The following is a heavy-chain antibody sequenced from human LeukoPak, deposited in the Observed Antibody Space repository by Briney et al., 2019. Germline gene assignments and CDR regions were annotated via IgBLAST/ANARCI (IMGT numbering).Heavy chain of an antibody. J-gene: IGHJ5*02. CDR1: GYSISSGYY. Sequence: SETLSLTCTVSGYSISSGYYWGWIRQPPGKGLEWIGSIYHSGSTYYNPSLKSRVTISVDTSKNQFSLKLSSVTAADTAVYYCARQGQLTRGWFDPWGQGTLVTVSS. CDR3: ARQGQLTRGWFDP. V-gene: IGHV4-38-2*02. D-gene: IGHD1-1*01. CDR2: IYHSGST.